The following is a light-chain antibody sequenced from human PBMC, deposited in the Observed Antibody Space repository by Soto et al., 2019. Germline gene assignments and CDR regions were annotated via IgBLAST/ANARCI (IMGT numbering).Light chain of an antibody. Sequence: DIVMTQSPLSLPVTPGEPASISCRSSHSLLHSNGNNYLEWYLQKPGQSPQLLIYLGSSRASGVPDRFSGSGSGTDFTLKISRVEAEDVGIYYCMQTLQTPWTFGQGTKVDI. V-gene: IGKV2-28*01. CDR3: MQTLQTPWT. CDR1: HSLLHSNGNNY. CDR2: LGS. J-gene: IGKJ1*01.